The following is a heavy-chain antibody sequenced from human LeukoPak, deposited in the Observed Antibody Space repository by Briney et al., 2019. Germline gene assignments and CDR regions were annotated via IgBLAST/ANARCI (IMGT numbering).Heavy chain of an antibody. CDR2: ISYDGSNK. CDR3: ARDQTRSTVAGTLYYFDY. Sequence: GGSLRLSCAASGFTFSSYAMHWVRQAPGKGLEWVAVISYDGSNKYYADSVKGRFTISRDNSKNTLYLQMNSLRAEDTAVYYCARDQTRSTVAGTLYYFDYWGQGTLVTVSS. J-gene: IGHJ4*02. V-gene: IGHV3-30-3*01. D-gene: IGHD6-19*01. CDR1: GFTFSSYA.